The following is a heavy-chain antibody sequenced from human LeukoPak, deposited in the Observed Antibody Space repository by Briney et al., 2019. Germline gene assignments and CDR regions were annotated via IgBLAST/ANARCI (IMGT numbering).Heavy chain of an antibody. Sequence: PSETLSLTCAVYGGSFSGYYWSWIRQPPGKGLEWIGEINHSGSTNYNPSLKGRVTISVDTSKNQFSLKLSSVTAADTAVYYCARTRSIVVVPAARPPYGMDVWGQGTTVTVSS. J-gene: IGHJ6*02. V-gene: IGHV4-34*01. D-gene: IGHD2-2*01. CDR2: INHSGST. CDR3: ARTRSIVVVPAARPPYGMDV. CDR1: GGSFSGYY.